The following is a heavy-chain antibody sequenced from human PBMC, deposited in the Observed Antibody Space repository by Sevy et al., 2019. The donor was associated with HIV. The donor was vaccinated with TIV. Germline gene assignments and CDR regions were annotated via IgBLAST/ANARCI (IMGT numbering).Heavy chain of an antibody. J-gene: IGHJ4*02. Sequence: GESLKISCAASGFTFNTYSLIWVRQTPGKGLEWLSFIGTAVGVTYYADSVKGRFTISRDNAKNSLYLQMNSLRDEDTAVYYCARCPGHYSIDYWGQGTLVTVSS. V-gene: IGHV3-48*02. CDR1: GFTFNTYS. CDR3: ARCPGHYSIDY. D-gene: IGHD2-21*01. CDR2: IGTAVGVT.